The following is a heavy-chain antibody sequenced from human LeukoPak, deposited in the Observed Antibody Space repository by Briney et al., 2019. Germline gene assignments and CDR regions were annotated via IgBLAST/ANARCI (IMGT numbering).Heavy chain of an antibody. D-gene: IGHD3-22*01. CDR1: GGTFSSYA. Sequence: SVKVSCKASGGTFSSYAISWVRQAPGQGLEWMGGIIPIFGTANYAQKFQGRVTITADEPTSTAYMELSSLRSEDTAVYYCARGGSGGYYGPIDYWGQGTLVTVSS. J-gene: IGHJ4*02. CDR3: ARGGSGGYYGPIDY. V-gene: IGHV1-69*13. CDR2: IIPIFGTA.